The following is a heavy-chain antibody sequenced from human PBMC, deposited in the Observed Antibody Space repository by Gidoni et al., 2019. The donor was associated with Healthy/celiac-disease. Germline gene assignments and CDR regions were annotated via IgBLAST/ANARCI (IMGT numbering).Heavy chain of an antibody. CDR3: ARLYDYVWGSYRPTTNLDY. Sequence: HVQLVESGGGVVQPGRSLRLSCPASGFTFRRYAMHWVRQAPGKGLEWVAVISFDGSNKYYADSVKGRFTISRDNSKNTLYLQMNSLRAEDTAVYYCARLYDYVWGSYRPTTNLDYWGQGTLVTVSS. CDR1: GFTFRRYA. CDR2: ISFDGSNK. D-gene: IGHD3-16*02. V-gene: IGHV3-30-3*01. J-gene: IGHJ4*02.